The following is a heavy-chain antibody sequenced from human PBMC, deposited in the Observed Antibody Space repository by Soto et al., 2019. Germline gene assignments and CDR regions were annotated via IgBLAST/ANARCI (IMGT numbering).Heavy chain of an antibody. J-gene: IGHJ4*02. V-gene: IGHV3-23*01. D-gene: IGHD6-13*01. CDR3: AKEPTSRGYIDY. Sequence: PGGSLRLSCVASGFTFSSYAMSWVRQAPGKGLEWVSAISGSGGSTFYADSVKGRFTISRDNSKNTLYLQMNSLRAEDTAVYYCAKEPTSRGYIDYWGQGTLVTVSS. CDR1: GFTFSSYA. CDR2: ISGSGGST.